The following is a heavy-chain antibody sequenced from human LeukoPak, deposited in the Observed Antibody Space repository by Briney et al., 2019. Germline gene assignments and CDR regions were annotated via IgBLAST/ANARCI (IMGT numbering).Heavy chain of an antibody. CDR2: ISGTGGST. V-gene: IGHV3-23*01. D-gene: IGHD2/OR15-2a*01. CDR3: AKAIELHDAFDM. CDR1: GFTFSSYG. Sequence: GGSLRLSCATSGFTFSSYGMSWVRQAPGKGLEWVSVISGTGGSTYYADSVKGRFTISRDNSRNMLYLQMNTLRGEDTAVYFCAKAIELHDAFDMWGQGTMVTVSS. J-gene: IGHJ3*02.